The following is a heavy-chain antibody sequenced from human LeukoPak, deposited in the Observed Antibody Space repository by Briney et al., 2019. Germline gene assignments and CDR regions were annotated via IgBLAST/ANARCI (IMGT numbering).Heavy chain of an antibody. CDR2: IIPIFGTA. D-gene: IGHD5-24*01. CDR3: ATPSRDGYNYFRY. J-gene: IGHJ4*02. Sequence: ASVKVFCKASEGIFSSYAISWVRQAPGQGLEWMGGIIPIFGTANYAQKFQGRVTITTDESTSTAYMELSSLRSEDTAVYYCATPSRDGYNYFRYWGQGTLVTVSP. V-gene: IGHV1-69*05. CDR1: EGIFSSYA.